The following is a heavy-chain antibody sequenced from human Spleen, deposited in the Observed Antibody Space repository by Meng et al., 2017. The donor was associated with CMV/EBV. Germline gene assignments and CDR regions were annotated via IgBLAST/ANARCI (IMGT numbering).Heavy chain of an antibody. CDR1: GFTFSSYA. D-gene: IGHD1-26*01. Sequence: GESLKISCAASGFTFSSYAMHWVRQAPGKGLEYVSGISGDGGSTYHADSVKGRFTISRDNSKNTLYLQMGSLRAEDMALYYCARGGLGPRYHFDYWGQGTLVTVSS. J-gene: IGHJ4*02. V-gene: IGHV3-64*02. CDR2: ISGDGGST. CDR3: ARGGLGPRYHFDY.